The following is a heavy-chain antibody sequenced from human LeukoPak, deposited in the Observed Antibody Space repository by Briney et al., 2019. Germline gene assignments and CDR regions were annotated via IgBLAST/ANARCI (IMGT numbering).Heavy chain of an antibody. D-gene: IGHD2-15*01. CDR3: ASSGGGWAPFDY. V-gene: IGHV3-9*03. CDR2: ISWNSGSI. CDR1: GFTFDDYS. J-gene: IGHJ4*02. Sequence: GRSLRLSCAASGFTFDDYSMHLVRQAPGKGLEWVSGISWNSGSIGYADSVKGRFTISRDNAKNSLYLQMNSLRAEDMALYYCASSGGGWAPFDYWGQGTLVTVSS.